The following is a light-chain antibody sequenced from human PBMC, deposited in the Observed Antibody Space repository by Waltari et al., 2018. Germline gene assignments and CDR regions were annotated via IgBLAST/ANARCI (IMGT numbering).Light chain of an antibody. Sequence: DIQMTQSPSSLSASVGDRVTITCQASQDISNDLNWYQQKQGKAPKLLIYDASNLETGVPSRFSGSGAGTDLTFTISSLQPEDIATYYCQQYDNLPLMYTFGQGAKLEIK. CDR3: QQYDNLPLMYT. CDR1: QDISND. CDR2: DAS. J-gene: IGKJ2*01. V-gene: IGKV1-33*01.